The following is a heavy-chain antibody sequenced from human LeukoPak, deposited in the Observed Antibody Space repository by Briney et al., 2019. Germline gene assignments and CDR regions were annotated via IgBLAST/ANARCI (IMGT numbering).Heavy chain of an antibody. Sequence: SETLSLTCAVYGGSFSGYYWSWIRQPPGKGLEWIGEINHSGSTNYNPSLRSRVTTSVDTSKNQFSLKLSSVTAADTAVYYCAKPWAITTKQNNYYMDVWGKGTTVTVSS. CDR3: AKPWAITTKQNNYYMDV. V-gene: IGHV4-34*01. D-gene: IGHD3-22*01. J-gene: IGHJ6*03. CDR1: GGSFSGYY. CDR2: INHSGST.